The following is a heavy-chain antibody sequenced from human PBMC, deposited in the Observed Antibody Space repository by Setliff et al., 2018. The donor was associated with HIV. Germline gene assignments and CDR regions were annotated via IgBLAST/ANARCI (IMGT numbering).Heavy chain of an antibody. Sequence: GGSLRLSCSVSGFTFSDNYMGWIRLAPGKGLEWISSISHSSSPRHYADSVKGRFTISRDNAKNSLYLQMNSLRPEDTALYYCAKDMSTDWYTVSGFDLWGQGTLVTVSS. CDR3: AKDMSTDWYTVSGFDL. CDR1: GFTFSDNY. CDR2: ISHSSSPR. V-gene: IGHV3-11*05. D-gene: IGHD3-9*01. J-gene: IGHJ5*02.